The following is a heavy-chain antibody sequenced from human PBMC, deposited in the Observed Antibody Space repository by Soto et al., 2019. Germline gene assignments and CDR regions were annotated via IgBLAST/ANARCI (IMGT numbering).Heavy chain of an antibody. Sequence: PSETLSLTCTVCGGSISSYYCSWIRQPPWKGLEWIGYIYYSGITNYNPSLKSRVTISVDTSKNQFSLKLSSVTAADTAVYYCARSLITGYSSSCYGYLGMDVFGQRTTVAFSS. J-gene: IGHJ6*02. CDR3: ARSLITGYSSSCYGYLGMDV. CDR2: IYYSGIT. D-gene: IGHD6-13*01. V-gene: IGHV4-59*01. CDR1: GGSISSYY.